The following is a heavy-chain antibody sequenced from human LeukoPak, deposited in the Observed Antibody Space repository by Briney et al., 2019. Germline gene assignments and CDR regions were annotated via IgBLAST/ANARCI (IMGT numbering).Heavy chain of an antibody. CDR1: GGSISSYS. V-gene: IGHV4-59*06. Sequence: SETLSLTCTVSGGSISSYSWNWIRQHPGKGLEWIGYIYYSGSTYYNPSLKSRVTISVDTSKNQFSLKLSSVTAADTAVYYCARGTHHYCEYWGQGTLVTVSS. CDR2: IYYSGST. CDR3: ARGTHHYCEY. D-gene: IGHD3/OR15-3a*01. J-gene: IGHJ4*02.